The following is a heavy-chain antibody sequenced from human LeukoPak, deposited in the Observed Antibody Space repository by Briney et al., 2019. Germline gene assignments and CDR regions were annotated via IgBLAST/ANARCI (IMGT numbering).Heavy chain of an antibody. J-gene: IGHJ6*04. V-gene: IGHV3-7*01. Sequence: AGGSLRLSCAASGFTFTTYWMSWVRQLPGKGLEWVANINQDGTEKYYVDSVKGRFTISRDNAKNSLDLQMNSLRVEDTAVYYCAELGITMIGGVWGKGTTATISS. D-gene: IGHD3-10*02. CDR1: GFTFTTYW. CDR3: AELGITMIGGV. CDR2: INQDGTEK.